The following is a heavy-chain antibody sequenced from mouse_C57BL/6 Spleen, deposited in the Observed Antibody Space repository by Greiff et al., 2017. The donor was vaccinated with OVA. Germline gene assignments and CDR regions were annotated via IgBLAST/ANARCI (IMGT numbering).Heavy chain of an antibody. CDR2: FHPYNDDT. V-gene: IGHV1-47*01. D-gene: IGHD3-3*01. Sequence: VQGVESGAELVKPGASVKMSCKASGYTFTTYPIEWMKQTHGKSLEWIGNFHPYNDDTKYNEKFKGKATLTVEKSSSTVYLELSRLTSDDSAVYYCARGGTQRFFDYWGQGTTLTVSS. J-gene: IGHJ2*01. CDR1: GYTFTTYP. CDR3: ARGGTQRFFDY.